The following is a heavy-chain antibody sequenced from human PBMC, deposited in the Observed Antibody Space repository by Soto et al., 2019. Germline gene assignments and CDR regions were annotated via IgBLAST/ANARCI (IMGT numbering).Heavy chain of an antibody. CDR2: IYWDDDK. J-gene: IGHJ5*01. CDR3: AHAMLYCTGGSCSTWFDS. V-gene: IGHV2-5*02. Sequence: QITLKESGPTLVKPTQTLTLTCTFSGFSLSTHGVGVGWVRQPAGKALEWLALIYWDDDKRYSASLNSRLTXXKXXSKNQVVLTMTNMAPVDTASYYCAHAMLYCTGGSCSTWFDSWGQGTLVTVSS. D-gene: IGHD2-15*01. CDR1: GFSLSTHGVG.